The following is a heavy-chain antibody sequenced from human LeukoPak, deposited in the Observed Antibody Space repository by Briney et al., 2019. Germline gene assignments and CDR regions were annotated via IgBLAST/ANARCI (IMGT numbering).Heavy chain of an antibody. D-gene: IGHD6-13*01. CDR1: GGTFSSYA. CDR3: ARELRYSSSWYFPTGFDP. J-gene: IGHJ5*02. Sequence: ASVKVSCKASGGTFSSYAISWVRQAPGQGLEWMGWINPNSGGTNYAQKFQGRVTMTRDTSISTAYMELSRLRSDDTAVYYCARELRYSSSWYFPTGFDPWGQGTLVTVSS. CDR2: INPNSGGT. V-gene: IGHV1-2*02.